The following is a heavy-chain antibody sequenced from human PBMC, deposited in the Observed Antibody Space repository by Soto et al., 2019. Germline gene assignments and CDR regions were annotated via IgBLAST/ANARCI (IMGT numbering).Heavy chain of an antibody. CDR3: GRPRRSGWYWGMDV. J-gene: IGHJ6*02. Sequence: GESLNISCKGSGYNFSSYWIGWVRQMPGKGLEWMGIIYPGDSDTRYSPSFQGQVTISADKSISTAYLQWSSLKASDTAMYYCGRPRRSGWYWGMDVCGQGTTVTVSS. D-gene: IGHD6-19*01. V-gene: IGHV5-51*01. CDR1: GYNFSSYW. CDR2: IYPGDSDT.